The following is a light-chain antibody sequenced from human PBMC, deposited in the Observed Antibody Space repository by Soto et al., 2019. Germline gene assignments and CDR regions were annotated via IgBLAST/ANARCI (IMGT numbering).Light chain of an antibody. CDR3: SSYASGGSYV. Sequence: QSALTQPASVSGSPGQSITIPCSGSSSDVGGYNAVSWYQQHPGKVPKLVIYGVSDRPSGISSRFSASKSGNTASLTISGLQAEDEADYYCSSYASGGSYVFGTGTKVTV. CDR1: SSDVGGYNA. V-gene: IGLV2-14*03. J-gene: IGLJ1*01. CDR2: GVS.